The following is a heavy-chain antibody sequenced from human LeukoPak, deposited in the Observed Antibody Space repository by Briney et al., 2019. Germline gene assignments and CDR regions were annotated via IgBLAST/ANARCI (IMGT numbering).Heavy chain of an antibody. Sequence: ASVEVSCKATQYTFTDYYIHWLRQAPGQGLEWMGWINPKSGVTKYAQKLQGRVTVTRDTSISSAYMELTSLRPDDTAVYYCARDTSRVITVTPNDVFDLWGQGTMVTVSS. CDR3: ARDTSRVITVTPNDVFDL. V-gene: IGHV1-2*02. D-gene: IGHD1-20*01. CDR2: INPKSGVT. CDR1: QYTFTDYY. J-gene: IGHJ3*01.